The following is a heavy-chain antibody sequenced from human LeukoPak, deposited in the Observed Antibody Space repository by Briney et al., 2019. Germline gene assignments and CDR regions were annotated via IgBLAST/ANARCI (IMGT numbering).Heavy chain of an antibody. CDR2: IYYTGST. CDR3: ARGIQLWLRSLYYMDV. CDR1: GGSISSSIYY. Sequence: SETLSLTCSVSGGSISSSIYYWGWIRQPPGKGPEWIGSIYYTGSTYYNPSLKSRVTISVDTSKNQFSLKLSSVTAADTAVYYCARGIQLWLRSLYYMDVWGKGTTVTVSS. D-gene: IGHD5-18*01. V-gene: IGHV4-39*07. J-gene: IGHJ6*03.